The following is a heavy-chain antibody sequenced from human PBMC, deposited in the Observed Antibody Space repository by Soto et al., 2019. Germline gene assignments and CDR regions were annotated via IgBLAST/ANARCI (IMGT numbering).Heavy chain of an antibody. CDR1: GFTFSSYG. CDR3: AKEATSSYYYYGMDV. CDR2: ISYDGSNK. Sequence: QVQLVESGGGVVQPGRSLRLSCAASGFTFSSYGMHWVRQAPGKGLXXVAVISYDGSNKYYADSVKGRFTISRDNSKNTLYLQMNSLRAEDTAVYYCAKEATSSYYYYGMDVWGQGTTVTVSS. J-gene: IGHJ6*02. D-gene: IGHD1-26*01. V-gene: IGHV3-30*18.